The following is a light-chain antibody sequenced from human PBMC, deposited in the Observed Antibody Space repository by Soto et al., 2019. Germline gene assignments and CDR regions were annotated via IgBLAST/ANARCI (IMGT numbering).Light chain of an antibody. CDR2: VNS. CDR1: SSNIGAGYD. J-gene: IGLJ2*01. V-gene: IGLV1-40*01. Sequence: QSVLTQPPSVSGAPGQRVTISCTGSSSNIGAGYDVHWYQQLPGTAPQLLIYVNSTRPSGVPDRFSGSKTGTSASRAITGRQAEDEADYYCQSYDSSLSAVVFGGGTKLTVL. CDR3: QSYDSSLSAVV.